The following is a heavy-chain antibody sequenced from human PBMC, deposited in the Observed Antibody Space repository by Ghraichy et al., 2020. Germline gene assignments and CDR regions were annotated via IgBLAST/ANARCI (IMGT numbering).Heavy chain of an antibody. CDR2: ISGSGDIT. D-gene: IGHD1-26*01. CDR3: AKDFRGSYSTFPDF. Sequence: GGSLRLSCAASGFSFSNYAMTWVRQAPGKGLEWDSVISGSGDITYYGDSVEGRFTISRDNSKNTLYLEMNSLSADDTAAYYCAKDFRGSYSTFPDFWGQGTLVTVSS. V-gene: IGHV3-23*01. J-gene: IGHJ4*02. CDR1: GFSFSNYA.